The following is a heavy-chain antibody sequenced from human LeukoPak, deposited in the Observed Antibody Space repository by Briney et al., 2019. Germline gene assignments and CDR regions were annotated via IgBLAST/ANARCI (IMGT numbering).Heavy chain of an antibody. Sequence: PGASLRLSCAASGFTFSSYAMSWVRQAPGKGLEWVSAISGSGGSTYYADSVKGRFTISRDNSKNTLYLQMNSLRAEDTAVYYCAKDRGITFGGVIVMNFDYWGQGNLVTVSS. CDR3: AKDRGITFGGVIVMNFDY. CDR2: ISGSGGST. J-gene: IGHJ4*02. D-gene: IGHD3-16*02. CDR1: GFTFSSYA. V-gene: IGHV3-23*01.